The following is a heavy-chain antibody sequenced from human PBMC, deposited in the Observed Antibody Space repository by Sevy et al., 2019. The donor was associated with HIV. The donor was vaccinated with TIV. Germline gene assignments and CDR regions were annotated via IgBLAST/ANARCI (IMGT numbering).Heavy chain of an antibody. CDR2: IYSDGST. Sequence: GGSLRLSCAVSGITVSSNYMSWVRQAPGKGLEWVSVIYSDGSTYYADSVKGRFSISRDISKNTLHLQMNTLRVEDTAVYYCARGGGAFCGSDCTSDFDSWGQGTPVTVSS. D-gene: IGHD2-21*02. CDR3: ARGGGAFCGSDCTSDFDS. CDR1: GITVSSNY. V-gene: IGHV3-66*01. J-gene: IGHJ4*02.